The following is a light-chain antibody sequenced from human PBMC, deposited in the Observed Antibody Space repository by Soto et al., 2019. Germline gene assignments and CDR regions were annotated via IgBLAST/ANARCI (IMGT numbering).Light chain of an antibody. J-gene: IGKJ1*01. Sequence: DLQMTQSPSAMSASVGDRVNITCRASQDIGTFLAWFQQKPGKVPQRLIYASSTLHPGVPSRFRGRGSGTEFTLTISSLQPEDFATYYCQHYNSYSEAFGQGTKVELK. CDR2: ASS. CDR3: QHYNSYSEA. V-gene: IGKV1-17*03. CDR1: QDIGTF.